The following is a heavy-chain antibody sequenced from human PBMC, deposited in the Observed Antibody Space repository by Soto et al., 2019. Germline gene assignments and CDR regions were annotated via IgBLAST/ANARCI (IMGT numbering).Heavy chain of an antibody. CDR1: GGSFPGADYA. J-gene: IGHJ5*02. CDR3: ARAQFYSGSGNYNNLMFDP. Sequence: SETLSLPSALPGGSFPGADYASISIREPPGKDLEWFGYMYHRRPTLYSKSLKTRLTMSLDWSNNHFSLTLNSVTAADTAVYYCARAQFYSGSGNYNNLMFDPWGQGTQVTVS. D-gene: IGHD3-10*01. V-gene: IGHV4-30-2*01. CDR2: MYHRRPT.